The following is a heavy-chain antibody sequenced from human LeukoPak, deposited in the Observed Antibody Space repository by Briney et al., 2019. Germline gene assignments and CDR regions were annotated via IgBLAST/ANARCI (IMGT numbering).Heavy chain of an antibody. CDR1: GFTFSNYW. V-gene: IGHV3-7*01. Sequence: GGSLRLSCAASGFTFSNYWMSWVRQAPGKGLEWVANMKQDGGEKYYVDSVKGRFTISRDNAKRSLYLQMNSLRAEDTAVYYCARDARVVLDYWGQGALVTVSS. J-gene: IGHJ4*02. D-gene: IGHD2-15*01. CDR2: MKQDGGEK. CDR3: ARDARVVLDY.